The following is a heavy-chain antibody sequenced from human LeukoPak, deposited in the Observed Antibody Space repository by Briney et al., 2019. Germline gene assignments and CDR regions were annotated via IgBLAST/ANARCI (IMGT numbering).Heavy chain of an antibody. V-gene: IGHV3-20*01. CDR1: GFTFDDYG. Sequence: GGSLRLSCAASGFTFDDYGMSWVRQAPGKGLEWVSGINWNGGSTGYADSVKGRFTISRDNAKNSLYQQMNSLRAEDTALYHCARDLWMSAGAFDIWGQGTMVTVSS. J-gene: IGHJ3*02. D-gene: IGHD6-13*01. CDR2: INWNGGST. CDR3: ARDLWMSAGAFDI.